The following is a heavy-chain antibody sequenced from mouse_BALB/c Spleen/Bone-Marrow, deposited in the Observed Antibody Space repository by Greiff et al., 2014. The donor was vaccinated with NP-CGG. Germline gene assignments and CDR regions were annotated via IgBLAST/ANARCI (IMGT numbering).Heavy chain of an antibody. J-gene: IGHJ2*01. V-gene: IGHV1-9*01. Sequence: QVQLQQPGAELMKPGASVKISCKATGYTFSHYWIEWVKQRPGHGLEWIGEILPGTGSTKHNEKFKGKATITADTSSSTAYMQLSSLTSEDSAVYYCTRSLRRYFDYWGQGTTLTVSS. D-gene: IGHD1-2*01. CDR2: ILPGTGST. CDR1: GYTFSHYW. CDR3: TRSLRRYFDY.